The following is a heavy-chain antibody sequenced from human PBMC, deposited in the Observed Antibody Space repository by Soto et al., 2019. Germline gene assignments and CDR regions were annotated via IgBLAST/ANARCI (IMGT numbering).Heavy chain of an antibody. CDR2: IYYSGST. CDR1: GGSISSGDYY. V-gene: IGHV4-30-4*01. Sequence: SETLSLTCTVSGGSISSGDYYWSWIRQPPGKGLEWIGYIYYSGSTYYNPSLKSRVTISVDTSKNQFSLKLSSVTAADTAVYYCARLKYYYDSSGYANHFDYWGQGTLVTVSS. D-gene: IGHD3-22*01. CDR3: ARLKYYYDSSGYANHFDY. J-gene: IGHJ4*02.